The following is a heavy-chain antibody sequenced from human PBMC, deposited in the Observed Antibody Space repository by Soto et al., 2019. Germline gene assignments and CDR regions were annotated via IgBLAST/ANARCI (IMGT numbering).Heavy chain of an antibody. CDR2: ISAYNGNT. J-gene: IGHJ5*02. D-gene: IGHD1-1*01. V-gene: IGHV1-18*01. Sequence: ASVKVSCKTSGYSFTTYGISWVRQAPGQGLEWMGWISAYNGNTNYAQKLQGRVTMTTDTSTSTAYMELRSLRSDDTAVYYCASWQLERGRTWFDPWGQGTLVTVSS. CDR1: GYSFTTYG. CDR3: ASWQLERGRTWFDP.